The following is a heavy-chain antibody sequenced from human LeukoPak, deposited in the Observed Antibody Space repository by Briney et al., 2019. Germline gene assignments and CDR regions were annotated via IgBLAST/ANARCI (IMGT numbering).Heavy chain of an antibody. J-gene: IGHJ4*02. D-gene: IGHD4-17*01. CDR1: GGSISSYY. CDR2: IYYSGST. CDR3: ARDRVDFDYAD. Sequence: PSETLSLTCTVSGGSISSYYWSWIRQPPGKGLEWIGYIYYSGSTNYKPSLKSRFTISVDTSKNQFSLKLSSVTAADTAVYYCARDRVDFDYADWGQGTLVTVSS. V-gene: IGHV4-59*01.